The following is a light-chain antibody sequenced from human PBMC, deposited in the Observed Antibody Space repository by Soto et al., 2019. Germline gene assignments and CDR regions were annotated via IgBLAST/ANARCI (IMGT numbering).Light chain of an antibody. CDR1: STDVGDYNY. CDR3: CSYAGDYTWV. Sequence: QSVLTQPRSVSGSPGQSVTISCTGTSTDVGDYNYVSWYQHHPGKAPKLMIYDVSSRPSGIPDRFSGSKSDXTASLTISGLQAEDEGDYYCCSYAGDYTWVFGGGTKLTVL. V-gene: IGLV2-11*01. J-gene: IGLJ3*02. CDR2: DVS.